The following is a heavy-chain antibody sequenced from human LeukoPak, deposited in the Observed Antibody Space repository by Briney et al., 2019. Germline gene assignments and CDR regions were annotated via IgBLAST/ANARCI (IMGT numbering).Heavy chain of an antibody. J-gene: IGHJ6*03. CDR1: GYSISSGYY. V-gene: IGHV4-38-2*01. CDR3: ARIDDIVVVPAAIQGGDYYYYMDV. Sequence: SETLSLTCAVSGYSISSGYYWGWIRQPPGKGLEWIGSIYHSGSTYYNPSLKSRVTISVDTSNNQFSLKLSSVTAADTAVYYCARIDDIVVVPAAIQGGDYYYYMDVWGKGTTVTVSS. D-gene: IGHD2-2*02. CDR2: IYHSGST.